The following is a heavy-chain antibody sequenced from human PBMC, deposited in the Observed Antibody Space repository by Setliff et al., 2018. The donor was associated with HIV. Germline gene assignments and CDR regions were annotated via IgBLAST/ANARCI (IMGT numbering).Heavy chain of an antibody. CDR2: MNPSTGDT. CDR1: GYSFTSFD. CDR3: ARVVEYNWLDP. D-gene: IGHD6-6*01. V-gene: IGHV1-8*01. Sequence: ASVKVSCKADGYSFTSFDIYWVRQAVGQGLEWMGWMNPSTGDTGYAERFQGRVSMTRDTSISTAYMELSNLKSEDTAVYYCARVVEYNWLDPWGQGTLVTVSS. J-gene: IGHJ5*02.